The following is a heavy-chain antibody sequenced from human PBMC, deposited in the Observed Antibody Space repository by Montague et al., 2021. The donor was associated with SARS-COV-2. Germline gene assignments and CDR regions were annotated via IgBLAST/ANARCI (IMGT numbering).Heavy chain of an antibody. CDR1: GGSFSGCY. J-gene: IGHJ4*02. CDR2: INHSGST. D-gene: IGHD3-10*01. V-gene: IGHV4-34*01. CDR3: AGGARQGYGFRLGSFDS. Sequence: SETLSLTCAVYGGSFSGCYWNWIRQPPGKGLEWIGEINHSGSTNYNPSLKSRVTMSVDTSKNQSSLKLSSVTAADTAVYYCAGGARQGYGFRLGSFDSWGQGTLVTVSS.